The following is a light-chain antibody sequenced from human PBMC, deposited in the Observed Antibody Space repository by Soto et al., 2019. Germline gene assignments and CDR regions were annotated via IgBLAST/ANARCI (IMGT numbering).Light chain of an antibody. CDR2: DAS. Sequence: DIKVTQSPATLSASVGDRVTITCRASQSISSWLAWYQQKPGKAPKVLIYDASSLESGVPSRFSGSGSGTEFTLTISSLQPDDFATYYCQQYNTYPWTFGQRTKVDIK. CDR3: QQYNTYPWT. J-gene: IGKJ1*01. CDR1: QSISSW. V-gene: IGKV1-5*01.